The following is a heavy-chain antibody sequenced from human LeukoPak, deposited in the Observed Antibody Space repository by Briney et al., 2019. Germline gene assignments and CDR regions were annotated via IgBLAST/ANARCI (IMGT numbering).Heavy chain of an antibody. CDR3: AELGITMIGGV. CDR2: ISWNSGSI. J-gene: IGHJ6*04. Sequence: GGSLRLSCAASGFTFDDYAMHWVRQAPGKGLEWVSGISWNSGSIDYSDSVKGRFTISRDNAKNSLYLQMNSLRAEDTAVYYCAELGITMIGGVWGKGTTVTISS. CDR1: GFTFDDYA. D-gene: IGHD3-10*02. V-gene: IGHV3-9*01.